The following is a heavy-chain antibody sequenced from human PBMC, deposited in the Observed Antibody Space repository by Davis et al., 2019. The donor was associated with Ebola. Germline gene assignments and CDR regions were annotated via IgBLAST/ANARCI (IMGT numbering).Heavy chain of an antibody. CDR1: GFTFSDYY. CDR3: ARDEYDFWFEANYYGMDV. CDR2: ISSSSSYT. V-gene: IGHV3-11*06. Sequence: GGSLRLSCAASGFTFSDYYMNWIRQAPGKGLEWVSYISSSSSYTNYADSVKGRFTISRDNAKNSLYLQMNSLRAEDTAVYYCARDEYDFWFEANYYGMDVWGQGTTVTVSS. D-gene: IGHD3-3*01. J-gene: IGHJ6*02.